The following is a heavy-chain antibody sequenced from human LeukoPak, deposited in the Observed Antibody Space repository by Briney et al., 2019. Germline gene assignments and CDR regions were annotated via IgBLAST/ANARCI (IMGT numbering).Heavy chain of an antibody. Sequence: GASVKVSCKASGDTFINDYIHWVRQAPGQGLEWMGVSNPGGGATTYAQKFQGRVTITADESTSTAYMELSSLRSEDTAVYYCARETTMVRGVAVVWGKGTTVTISS. V-gene: IGHV1-46*01. D-gene: IGHD3-10*01. CDR2: SNPGGGAT. CDR3: ARETTMVRGVAVV. CDR1: GDTFINDY. J-gene: IGHJ6*04.